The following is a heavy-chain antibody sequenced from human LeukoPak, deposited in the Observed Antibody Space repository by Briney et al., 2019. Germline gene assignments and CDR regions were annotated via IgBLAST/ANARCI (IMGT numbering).Heavy chain of an antibody. V-gene: IGHV4-34*01. CDR3: AREYYDYVWGSYPDY. J-gene: IGHJ4*02. D-gene: IGHD3-16*02. Sequence: SETLSLTCAVYGGSFSGYYWSWIRQPPGKGLEWIGEINYSGSTNYNPSLKSRVTISVDTSKKQFSLKLISVTAADTAVYCCAREYYDYVWGSYPDYWGQGTLVTVSS. CDR1: GGSFSGYY. CDR2: INYSGST.